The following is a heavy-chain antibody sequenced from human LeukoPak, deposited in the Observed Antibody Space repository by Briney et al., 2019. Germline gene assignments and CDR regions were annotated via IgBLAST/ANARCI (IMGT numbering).Heavy chain of an antibody. J-gene: IGHJ4*02. D-gene: IGHD5-18*01. Sequence: SVKVSCKASGGTFSSYTISWVRQAPGQGLEWMGRIIPILGIANYAQKFQGRVTITADKSTSTAYMELSSLRPEDTAVYYCASLRSRGYSYGGNFDYWGQGTLVTVSS. V-gene: IGHV1-69*02. CDR1: GGTFSSYT. CDR3: ASLRSRGYSYGGNFDY. CDR2: IIPILGIA.